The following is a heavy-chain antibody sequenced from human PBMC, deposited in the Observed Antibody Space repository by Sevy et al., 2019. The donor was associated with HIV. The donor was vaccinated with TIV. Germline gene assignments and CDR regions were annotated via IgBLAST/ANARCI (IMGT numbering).Heavy chain of an antibody. Sequence: ASVKVSCKASGYTFSSYRITWVRQAPGQGPEWIGWISALNGDTNYAQKLQGRVTMTADTSRSTVYMDLRSLRSDDTAVYYCARAYCSGGRCYSLAYWGQGTLVTVSS. CDR3: ARAYCSGGRCYSLAY. CDR1: GYTFSSYR. V-gene: IGHV1-18*01. CDR2: ISALNGDT. J-gene: IGHJ4*02. D-gene: IGHD2-15*01.